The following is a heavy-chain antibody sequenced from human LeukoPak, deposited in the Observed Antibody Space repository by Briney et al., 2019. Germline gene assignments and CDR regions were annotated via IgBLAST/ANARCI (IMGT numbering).Heavy chain of an antibody. D-gene: IGHD3-3*01. CDR1: GFMFSGYW. J-gene: IGHJ6*03. Sequence: PGGSLRLSCAASGFMFSGYWMHWVRHGPEKGLELVSRIDNDGNGIIYADSVKGRFTTSRDNAKSTLYLQMSSLRVEDTAVYYCATGGGWEPSSGVVTHIDVWGKGTTVTVSS. CDR2: IDNDGNGI. CDR3: ATGGGWEPSSGVVTHIDV. V-gene: IGHV3-74*01.